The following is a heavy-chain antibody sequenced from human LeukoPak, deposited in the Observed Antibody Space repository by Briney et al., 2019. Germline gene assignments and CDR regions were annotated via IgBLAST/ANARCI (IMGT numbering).Heavy chain of an antibody. J-gene: IGHJ5*02. Sequence: ASVKVSCKASGHTFTTYYFHWVRQAPGQGLEWMGIINPSGSDTIYAQNFQGRVTMTRDTSTSTVYMELSSLRSEDTAVYYCARDGSTTRTENWSDPWGQGTLVTVSS. V-gene: IGHV1-46*01. CDR3: ARDGSTTRTENWSDP. D-gene: IGHD2-2*01. CDR2: INPSGSDT. CDR1: GHTFTTYY.